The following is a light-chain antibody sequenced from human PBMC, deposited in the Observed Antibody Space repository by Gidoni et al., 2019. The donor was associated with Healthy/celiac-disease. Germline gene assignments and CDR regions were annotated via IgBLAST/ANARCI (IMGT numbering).Light chain of an antibody. Sequence: QSVLSHPPSASGTPGQRVTISCSGSRSNIGSNYVYWYQQPPGPAPKLLIYRNKQRPSGVPDRFSGSKSGTSASLAISVLGSEDEADYYCAAWDDSLSGWVFGGGTKLTVL. V-gene: IGLV1-47*01. CDR2: RNK. CDR1: RSNIGSNY. CDR3: AAWDDSLSGWV. J-gene: IGLJ3*02.